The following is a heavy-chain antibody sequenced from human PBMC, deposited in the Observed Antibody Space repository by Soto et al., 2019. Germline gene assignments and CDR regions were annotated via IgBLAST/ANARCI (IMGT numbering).Heavy chain of an antibody. CDR3: ARAYPLSSGSYYNDY. CDR2: IIPILGIA. V-gene: IGHV1-69*02. D-gene: IGHD3-10*01. Sequence: ASVKVSCKASGGTFSSYTISWVRQAPGQGLEWMGRIIPILGIANYAQKFQGRVTITADKSTSTAYMELSSLRSEDTAVYYCARAYPLSSGSYYNDYWGQGTLVTVSS. J-gene: IGHJ4*02. CDR1: GGTFSSYT.